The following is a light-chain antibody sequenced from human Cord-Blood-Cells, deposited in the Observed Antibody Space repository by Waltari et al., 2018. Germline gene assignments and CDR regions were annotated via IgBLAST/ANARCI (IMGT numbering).Light chain of an antibody. V-gene: IGKV1-33*01. Sequence: DTQMTQSPSSLSASVGASVTFTCQASQDISNYLNWYQQKPGKAPKLLIYDASNLETGVPSRFSGSGSGTDFTFTISSLQPEDIATYYCQQYDNLPITFGQGTRLEIK. CDR3: QQYDNLPIT. J-gene: IGKJ5*01. CDR2: DAS. CDR1: QDISNY.